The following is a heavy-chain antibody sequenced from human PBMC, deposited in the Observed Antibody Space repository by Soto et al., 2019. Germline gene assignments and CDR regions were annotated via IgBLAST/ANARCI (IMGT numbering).Heavy chain of an antibody. CDR2: ISYDGSNK. V-gene: IGHV3-30-3*01. J-gene: IGHJ4*02. CDR1: GFTFSSYA. D-gene: IGHD2-8*01. CDR3: AGEGHIGLMVYAVDY. Sequence: QVQLVESGGGVVQPGRSLRLSCAASGFTFSSYAMHWVRQAPGKGLEWVAVISYDGSNKYYADSVKGRFTISRDNSKNTLYLQMNSLRAEDTAVYYCAGEGHIGLMVYAVDYWGQGTLVTVSS.